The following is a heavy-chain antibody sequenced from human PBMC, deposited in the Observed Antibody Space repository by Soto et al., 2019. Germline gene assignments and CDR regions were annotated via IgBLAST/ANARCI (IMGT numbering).Heavy chain of an antibody. V-gene: IGHV1-2*04. CDR2: INPNSGGT. D-gene: IGHD5-18*01. Sequence: QVQLVQSGAEVKKPGASVKVSCKASGYTFTGYYMHWVRQAPGQGLEWMGWINPNSGGTNYAQKFQGWVTMTRDTSIRTADMELSRLRSDDTAVYYCARGKDVDTAMVTTSRLGYYYYGMDVWGQGTTVTVSS. CDR1: GYTFTGYY. CDR3: ARGKDVDTAMVTTSRLGYYYYGMDV. J-gene: IGHJ6*02.